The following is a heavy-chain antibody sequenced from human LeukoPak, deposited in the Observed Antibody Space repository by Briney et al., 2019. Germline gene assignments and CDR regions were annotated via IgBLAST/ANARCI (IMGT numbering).Heavy chain of an antibody. J-gene: IGHJ5*02. Sequence: PSETLSLTCTVSGGSVSSDYWSWIRQPPGKGLEWIGYVYYSGITNYNPSLKCRVTISVGTSKNHFSLKLTSVTAADTAVYYCARLLGWSGPINWFDPWGRGTLVTVSS. V-gene: IGHV4-59*08. CDR3: ARLLGWSGPINWFDP. CDR1: GGSVSSDY. CDR2: VYYSGIT. D-gene: IGHD3-3*01.